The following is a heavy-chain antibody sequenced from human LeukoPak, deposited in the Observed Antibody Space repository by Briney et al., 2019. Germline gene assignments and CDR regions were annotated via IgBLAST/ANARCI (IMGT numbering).Heavy chain of an antibody. CDR1: GGSISSGSYY. Sequence: PSETLSLTCTVSGGSISSGSYYWSWIRQPPGKGLEWIGEINHSGSTNYNPSLKSRVTISVDTSKNQFSLKLSSVTAADTAVYYCARDMEAAAVLSLDPWGQGTLVTVSS. CDR3: ARDMEAAAVLSLDP. J-gene: IGHJ5*02. D-gene: IGHD6-13*01. V-gene: IGHV4-39*07. CDR2: INHSGST.